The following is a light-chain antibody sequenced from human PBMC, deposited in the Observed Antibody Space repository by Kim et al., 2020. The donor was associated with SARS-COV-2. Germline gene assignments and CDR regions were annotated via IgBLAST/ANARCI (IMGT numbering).Light chain of an antibody. CDR3: CSFAGSPLYV. Sequence: QSVLTQPRSVSGSPRQSVTISCTGTSSDIGGHNSVSWYQQHPGKAPRLMIYDVTKRPSGVPDRFSGSQSGNTASLTISGLQAEDEADYYCCSFAGSPLYVFGTGTKVTVL. J-gene: IGLJ1*01. CDR1: SSDIGGHNS. CDR2: DVT. V-gene: IGLV2-11*01.